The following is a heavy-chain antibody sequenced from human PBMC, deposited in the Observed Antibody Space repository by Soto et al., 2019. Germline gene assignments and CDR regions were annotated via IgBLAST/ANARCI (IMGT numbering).Heavy chain of an antibody. Sequence: SETLSLTCTVSGGSISSYYWSWIRQPPGKGLEWIGYIYYSGSTNYNPSLKSRVTISVDTSKNQFSLKLSSVTAADTAVYYCARTSCEVVVITTTPLCLDPYWYFDLWGRGPLVT. CDR1: GGSISSYY. CDR3: ARTSCEVVVITTTPLCLDPYWYFDL. D-gene: IGHD3-22*01. J-gene: IGHJ2*01. V-gene: IGHV4-59*01. CDR2: IYYSGST.